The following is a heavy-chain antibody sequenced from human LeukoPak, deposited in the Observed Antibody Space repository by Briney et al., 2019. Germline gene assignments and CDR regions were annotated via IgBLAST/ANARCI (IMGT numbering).Heavy chain of an antibody. J-gene: IGHJ6*02. V-gene: IGHV3-15*07. CDR1: GFTFSNTW. CDR3: AAGGRV. Sequence: PGGSLRLSCLASGFTFSNTWMNWVRQAPGKGLEWVGRIQSKTDGGTTEYAAPVKGRFTISRDDSTNTLYLQMNSLKTEDTGVYYCAAGGRVWGQGTTVTVSS. D-gene: IGHD3-10*01. CDR2: IQSKTDGGTT.